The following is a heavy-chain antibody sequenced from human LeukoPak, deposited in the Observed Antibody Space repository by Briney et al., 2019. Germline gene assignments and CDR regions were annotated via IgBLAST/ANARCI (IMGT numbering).Heavy chain of an antibody. Sequence: GASVTVSFKASGGTFSSHAIAWVRQAPGQGPEWMGGIIPISGTADYAQKFQGRVTITTDQYTSTAYMELSSLTSDDTAVYYCARGLQYQLLKALRYYYMDVWGEGTTVTVSS. CDR1: GGTFSSHA. D-gene: IGHD2-2*01. CDR2: IIPISGTA. J-gene: IGHJ6*03. CDR3: ARGLQYQLLKALRYYYMDV. V-gene: IGHV1-69*05.